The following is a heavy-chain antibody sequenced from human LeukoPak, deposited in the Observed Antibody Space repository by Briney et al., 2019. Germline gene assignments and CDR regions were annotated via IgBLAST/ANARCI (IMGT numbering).Heavy chain of an antibody. Sequence: GESLKISCKGSGYSFTSYWIGWVRQMPGKGLEWMGIIYAADSDTRYSPSFQGQVTISADNSISTAYLQWSSLKASDSATYYCARTNYGSGSSYKGWFDPWGQGTLVTVSS. J-gene: IGHJ5*02. V-gene: IGHV5-51*01. CDR1: GYSFTSYW. CDR2: IYAADSDT. CDR3: ARTNYGSGSSYKGWFDP. D-gene: IGHD3-10*01.